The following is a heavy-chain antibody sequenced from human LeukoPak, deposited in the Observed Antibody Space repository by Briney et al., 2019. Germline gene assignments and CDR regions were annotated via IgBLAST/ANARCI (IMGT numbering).Heavy chain of an antibody. CDR1: GYTFTGYY. J-gene: IGHJ4*02. D-gene: IGHD7-27*01. V-gene: IGHV1-2*02. CDR2: INPNGGGT. CDR3: ARGTGAPNYFDY. Sequence: ASVKFPCKASGYTFTGYYLHWVRRAPGQGLEWMAWINPNGGGTNYAQKFQGRVAVTRDSSISTAYMELSGLTSDDTAVFYCARGTGAPNYFDYWGQGTLVTVSS.